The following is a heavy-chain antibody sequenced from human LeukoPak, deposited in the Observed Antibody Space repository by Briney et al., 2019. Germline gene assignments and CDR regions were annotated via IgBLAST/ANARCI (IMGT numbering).Heavy chain of an antibody. CDR1: GFTFSSYG. Sequence: PGGSLRLSCAASGFTFSSYGMSWVRQAPGKGLEWVSAISGSGGSTYYADSVKGRFTISRDNSKNTLYLQMNSLRAEDTAVYYCAKDPRYCSSTSCYAIDYWGQGTLVTVCS. CDR3: AKDPRYCSSTSCYAIDY. D-gene: IGHD2-2*01. J-gene: IGHJ4*02. V-gene: IGHV3-23*01. CDR2: ISGSGGST.